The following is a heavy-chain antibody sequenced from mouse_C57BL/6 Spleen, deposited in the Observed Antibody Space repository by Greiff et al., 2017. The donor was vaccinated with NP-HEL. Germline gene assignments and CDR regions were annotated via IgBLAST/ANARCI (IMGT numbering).Heavy chain of an antibody. CDR2: INPNNGGT. CDR1: GYTFTDYY. Sequence: EVQLQQSGPELVKPGASVKISCKASGYTFTDYYMNWVKQSHGKSLEWIGDINPNNGGTSYNQKFKGKATLTVDKSSSTAYMELRSLTSEDSAVYYCARGRLLAAQANFDYWGQGTTLTVSS. D-gene: IGHD3-2*02. J-gene: IGHJ2*01. V-gene: IGHV1-26*01. CDR3: ARGRLLAAQANFDY.